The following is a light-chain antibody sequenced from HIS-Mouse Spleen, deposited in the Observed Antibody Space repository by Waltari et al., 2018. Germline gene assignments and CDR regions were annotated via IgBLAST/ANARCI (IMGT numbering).Light chain of an antibody. CDR3: NSRDSSGNHYV. Sequence: SSELTQDPAVSVALGQTVRITCQGDSLRSYYASWYQQKPGQAPVLVIYGKNNRPSGIPYRFSGSSAGNTASLTITGAQAEDEAYYYCNSRDSSGNHYVFGTGTKVTVL. V-gene: IGLV3-19*01. J-gene: IGLJ1*01. CDR1: SLRSYY. CDR2: GKN.